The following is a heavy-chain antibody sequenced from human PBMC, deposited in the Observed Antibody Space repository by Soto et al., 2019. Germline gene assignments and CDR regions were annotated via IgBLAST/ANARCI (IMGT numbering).Heavy chain of an antibody. D-gene: IGHD3-16*02. J-gene: IGHJ5*02. V-gene: IGHV4-39*01. Sequence: QLQLQESGPGLVKPSETLSLTCTVSGGSISDDTYYWGWIHQPPGKGLEWIGSIYYSGTSSYNPSLKSRVTMSVDTSKKQLSLRMTSVTAADTAVYYCARLHCYRPNCVPLDPWGQGTLVIVSS. CDR2: IYYSGTS. CDR3: ARLHCYRPNCVPLDP. CDR1: GGSISDDTYY.